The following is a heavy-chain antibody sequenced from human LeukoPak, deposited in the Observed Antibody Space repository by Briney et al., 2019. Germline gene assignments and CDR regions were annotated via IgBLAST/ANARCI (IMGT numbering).Heavy chain of an antibody. D-gene: IGHD2/OR15-2a*01. CDR2: IYPDDSDT. Sequence: GESLKISFKGSGYNFPTYWIGWVRQMPGKGLEWMGIIYPDDSDTRYSPSFQGQVTISVDKSVNTAYLQWSSLKASDTAMYYCARTFLPVLTYFDPWGQGTLVIVSS. CDR1: GYNFPTYW. J-gene: IGHJ5*02. CDR3: ARTFLPVLTYFDP. V-gene: IGHV5-51*01.